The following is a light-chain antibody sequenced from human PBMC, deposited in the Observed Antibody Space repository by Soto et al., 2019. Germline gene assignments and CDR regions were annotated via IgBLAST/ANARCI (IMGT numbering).Light chain of an antibody. Sequence: QSVLTQPPSVSGAPGQRVTISCTGSSSNIGAGYDVHWYQQLPGTAPKLLISGNSNRPSGVPDRFSGSESGTSASLAITGLQAEDEADYYCQSYDSSLSGWVFGGGTQLTVL. J-gene: IGLJ3*02. CDR2: GNS. CDR3: QSYDSSLSGWV. CDR1: SSNIGAGYD. V-gene: IGLV1-40*01.